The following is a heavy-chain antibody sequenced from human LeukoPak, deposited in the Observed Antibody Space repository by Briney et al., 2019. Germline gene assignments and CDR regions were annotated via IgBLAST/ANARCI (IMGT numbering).Heavy chain of an antibody. J-gene: IGHJ4*02. D-gene: IGHD5-18*01. CDR3: ARENGYRYDY. V-gene: IGHV4-59*01. CDR2: IYYSGST. CDR1: GGSISSYY. Sequence: SETLSLTCTVSGGSISSYYWSWIRQPPGKRLEYIGYIYYSGSTNYNPSLKSRVTISVDTSKNQFSLKLSSVTAADTALYYCARENGYRYDYWGQGTLVTVSS.